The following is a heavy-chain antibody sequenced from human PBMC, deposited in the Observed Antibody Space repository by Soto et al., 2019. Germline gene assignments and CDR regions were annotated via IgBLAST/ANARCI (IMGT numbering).Heavy chain of an antibody. CDR1: GYTFTSYD. CDR3: ARVVRDCTNGVCYYYYYYGMDV. V-gene: IGHV1-8*01. J-gene: IGHJ6*02. CDR2: MNPNSGNT. Sequence: ASVKVSCKASGYTFTSYDINWVRQATGQGLEWMGWMNPNSGNTGYAQKFQGRVTMTRNTSISTAYMELSSLRSEVTAVYYCARVVRDCTNGVCYYYYYYGMDVWGQGTTVTVSS. D-gene: IGHD2-8*01.